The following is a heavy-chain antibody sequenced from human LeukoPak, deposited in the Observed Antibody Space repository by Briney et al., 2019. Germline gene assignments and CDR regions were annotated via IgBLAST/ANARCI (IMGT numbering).Heavy chain of an antibody. CDR2: INPNSGGT. J-gene: IGHJ4*02. Sequence: GASVKVSCKASGYTFSDYYIHWVRQAPGQGLEWMGWINPNSGGTNYAQKFQGRVTMTRDTSISTAYMELSRLRSDDTAVYYCARDRGYCNSISCHPLDSWGQGTLVTVSS. V-gene: IGHV1-2*02. CDR3: ARDRGYCNSISCHPLDS. CDR1: GYTFSDYY. D-gene: IGHD2-2*01.